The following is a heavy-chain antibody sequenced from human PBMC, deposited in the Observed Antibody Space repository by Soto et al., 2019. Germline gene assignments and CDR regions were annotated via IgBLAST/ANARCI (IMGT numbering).Heavy chain of an antibody. D-gene: IGHD2-21*01. Sequence: GGSLRLSCVASGSTFSSYAMSWVRQAPGKGLEWVSCISGSAATTYYADSVKGRFTISRDNSKNTLYLQMNSLRAEDSAVYYCAKVTGDFANWGQGTLVTVSS. CDR3: AKVTGDFAN. V-gene: IGHV3-23*01. CDR2: ISGSAATT. J-gene: IGHJ4*02. CDR1: GSTFSSYA.